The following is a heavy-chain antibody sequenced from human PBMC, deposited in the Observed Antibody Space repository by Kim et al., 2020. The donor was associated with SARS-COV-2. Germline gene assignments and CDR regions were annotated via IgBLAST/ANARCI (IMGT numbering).Heavy chain of an antibody. V-gene: IGHV3-73*01. J-gene: IGHJ6*02. Sequence: GRFTISRDDSKNTAYLQMNSLKTEDTAVYYCTGYIVVVPAAMDYYYGMDVWGQGTTVTVSS. D-gene: IGHD2-2*01. CDR3: TGYIVVVPAAMDYYYGMDV.